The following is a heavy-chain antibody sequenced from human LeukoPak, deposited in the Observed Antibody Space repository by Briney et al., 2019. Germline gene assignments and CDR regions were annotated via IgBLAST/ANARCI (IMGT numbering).Heavy chain of an antibody. CDR3: ARGDPSSGWYSY. Sequence: GASVKVSYRASGGTFSSYAISWVRQAPGQGLEWMGRIIPILGIANYAQKFQGRVTITADKSTSTAYMELSSLRSEDTAVYYCARGDPSSGWYSYWGQGTLVTVSS. V-gene: IGHV1-69*04. CDR1: GGTFSSYA. CDR2: IIPILGIA. D-gene: IGHD6-19*01. J-gene: IGHJ4*02.